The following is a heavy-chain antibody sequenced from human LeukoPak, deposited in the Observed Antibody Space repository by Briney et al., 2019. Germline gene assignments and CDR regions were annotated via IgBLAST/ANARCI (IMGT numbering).Heavy chain of an antibody. CDR1: GYTFTGYY. D-gene: IGHD3-9*01. J-gene: IGHJ6*02. V-gene: IGHV1-2*02. CDR3: ARDVGGEGLRYFDWLSLRYYYYGMDV. CDR2: INPNSGGT. Sequence: ASVKVSCKASGYTFTGYYMHWVRQAPGQGLEWMGWINPNSGGTNYAQKFQGRVTMTRDTSISTAYMELSRLRSDDTAVYYCARDVGGEGLRYFDWLSLRYYYYGMDVWGQGTTVTVSS.